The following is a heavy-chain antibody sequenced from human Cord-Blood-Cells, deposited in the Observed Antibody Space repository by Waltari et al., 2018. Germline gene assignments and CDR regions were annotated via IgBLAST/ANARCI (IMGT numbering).Heavy chain of an antibody. CDR1: GSTFSSYA. D-gene: IGHD7-27*01. Sequence: QVQLVQSGAEVKKPGSSVKVSCKASGSTFSSYAISWVRPAPGHVLEWMGGIIPSVGTEKDAQKPQGRVTITADESTSTASMVLSSLRPEDTAVYYCARGLKAGDVQRAAVIFDYWGQGTLVTVSS. CDR3: ARGLKAGDVQRAAVIFDY. CDR2: IIPSVGTE. J-gene: IGHJ4*02. V-gene: IGHV1-69*01.